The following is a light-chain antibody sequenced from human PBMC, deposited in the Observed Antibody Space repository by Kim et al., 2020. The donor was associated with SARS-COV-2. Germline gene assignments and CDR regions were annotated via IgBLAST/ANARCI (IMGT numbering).Light chain of an antibody. CDR1: QTIHNR. Sequence: SPGESATLSCRSSQTIHNRLVWDQQKPGQAPRLLIYDATPRATGIPARFSGSGSETDFTLTINGLQSEDFAVYYCQQSNNWPPLTVGQGTKVDIK. J-gene: IGKJ1*01. CDR3: QQSNNWPPLT. CDR2: DAT. V-gene: IGKV3-15*01.